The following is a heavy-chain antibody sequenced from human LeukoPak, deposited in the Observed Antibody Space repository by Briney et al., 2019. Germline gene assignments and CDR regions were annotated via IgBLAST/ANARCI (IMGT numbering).Heavy chain of an antibody. D-gene: IGHD5-24*01. Sequence: SETLSLTCTVSGDTITSDKYYWGWIRQPPGRGLEWIANIHHSRSTYYSPSLKSRVTISVDTSKHQFSLKLSSVTAAGTAVYYCARVQRWLQPRFDYWGQGTMVTVSS. CDR1: GDTITSDKYY. J-gene: IGHJ4*02. V-gene: IGHV4-39*01. CDR3: ARVQRWLQPRFDY. CDR2: IHHSRST.